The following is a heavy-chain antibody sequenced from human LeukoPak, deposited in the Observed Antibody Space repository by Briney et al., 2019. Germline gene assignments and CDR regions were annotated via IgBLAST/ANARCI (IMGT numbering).Heavy chain of an antibody. Sequence: QTGRSLRLSCAASGFTFSSYAMHWVRQAPGKGLEWVAVISYDGSNKYYADSVKGRSTISRDNSKNTLYLQMNSLRAEDTAVYYCAKNFGGRLPNAFDIWGQGTMVTVSS. D-gene: IGHD3-10*01. J-gene: IGHJ3*02. CDR2: ISYDGSNK. CDR3: AKNFGGRLPNAFDI. V-gene: IGHV3-30-3*02. CDR1: GFTFSSYA.